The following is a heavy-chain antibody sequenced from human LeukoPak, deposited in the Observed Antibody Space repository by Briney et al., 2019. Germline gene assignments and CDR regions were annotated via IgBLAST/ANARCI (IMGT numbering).Heavy chain of an antibody. D-gene: IGHD3-22*01. Sequence: PGGSLRLSCAASGFTVSNSYMSWVRQAPGQGLEWVSVIYSGGSTYYADSVKGRFTISRGNSKNTLYLQMNSLRAEDTAMYYRARRGNSGYSLDYWGQGTLVTVSS. CDR2: IYSGGST. V-gene: IGHV3-53*01. J-gene: IGHJ4*02. CDR3: ARRGNSGYSLDY. CDR1: GFTVSNSY.